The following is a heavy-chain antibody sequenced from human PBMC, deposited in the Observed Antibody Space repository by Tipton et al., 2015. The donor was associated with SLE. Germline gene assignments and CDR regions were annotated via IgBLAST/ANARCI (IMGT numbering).Heavy chain of an antibody. Sequence: LSLTCTVSGGSISSADYYWSWIRQHPVKGLEWIGYIYYTMSAYYNPSLKSRVIISLDTSKNHFSLKLSSVTAADTAVYYCARVPRTFYYDYSGHFDYWGPGTLVTVSS. V-gene: IGHV4-31*03. CDR1: GGSISSADYY. CDR3: ARVPRTFYYDYSGHFDY. CDR2: IYYTMSA. D-gene: IGHD3-22*01. J-gene: IGHJ4*02.